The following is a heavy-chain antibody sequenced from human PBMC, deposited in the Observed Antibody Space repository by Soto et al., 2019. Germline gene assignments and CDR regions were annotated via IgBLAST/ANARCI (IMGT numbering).Heavy chain of an antibody. V-gene: IGHV2-5*02. J-gene: IGHJ4*02. CDR2: IYWDEDK. D-gene: IGHD3-22*01. CDR3: AQIVPFYFRGYNFEF. Sequence: QITLKESGPTLVKPTQTLTLTCTSSGFSLSTHKVGVAWIRQPPGKALEWLALIYWDEDKRYSPSLKNRLTITKDTSKHQVVLTMTNMDRVDTATYYCAQIVPFYFRGYNFEFWGQGILVTVSS. CDR1: GFSLSTHKVG.